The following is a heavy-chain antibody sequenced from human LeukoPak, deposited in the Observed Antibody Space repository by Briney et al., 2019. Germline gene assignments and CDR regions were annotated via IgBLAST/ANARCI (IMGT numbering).Heavy chain of an antibody. Sequence: GGSLRLPCAASGFTFDDYAMHWVRQAPGKGLEWVSGIIWNSGSIGYADSVKGRFTISRDNAKNSLYLRMNSLRAEDTALYYCAKDISVGATPYYFDYWGQGTLVTVSS. CDR2: IIWNSGSI. J-gene: IGHJ4*02. D-gene: IGHD1-26*01. V-gene: IGHV3-9*01. CDR3: AKDISVGATPYYFDY. CDR1: GFTFDDYA.